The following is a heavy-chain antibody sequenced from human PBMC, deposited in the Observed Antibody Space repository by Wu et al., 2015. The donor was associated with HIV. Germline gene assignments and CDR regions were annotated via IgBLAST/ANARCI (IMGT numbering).Heavy chain of an antibody. D-gene: IGHD5-12*01. CDR1: GYTFTGYY. Sequence: QVQLVQSGAEVKKPGASVKVSCKASGYTFTGYYMHWVRQAPGQGLEWMGWINPNSGGTNYAQKFQGRVTMTRDTSISTAYMELSRLRSDDTAVYYCARDRSYSGYNGNLMDVWGQGTTVTVSS. V-gene: IGHV1-2*02. J-gene: IGHJ6*02. CDR3: ARDRSYSGYNGNLMDV. CDR2: INPNSGGT.